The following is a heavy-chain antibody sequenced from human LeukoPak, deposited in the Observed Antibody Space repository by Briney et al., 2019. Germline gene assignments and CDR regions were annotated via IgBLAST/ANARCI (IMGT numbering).Heavy chain of an antibody. D-gene: IGHD1-1*01. V-gene: IGHV4-59*08. Sequence: SETLSLTCTLSGGSFSNYYWTWTRQPPGKGLEWLGYIYSTGSISYNPSLESRVTISIDTSKNTFSLKLTSVTAADTAVYFCARWNLDLAYDIWGQGTMVTVSS. CDR1: GGSFSNYY. J-gene: IGHJ3*02. CDR3: ARWNLDLAYDI. CDR2: IYSTGSI.